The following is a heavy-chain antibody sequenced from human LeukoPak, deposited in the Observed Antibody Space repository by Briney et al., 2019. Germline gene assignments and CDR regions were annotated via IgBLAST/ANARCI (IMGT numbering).Heavy chain of an antibody. V-gene: IGHV4-59*12. J-gene: IGHJ4*02. CDR2: VYKSGGA. CDR3: ARDRGYSSGWYYFDY. D-gene: IGHD6-19*01. Sequence: SETLSLTCTVSGDSISTYYWSWIRQPPGKGLEWIGYVYKSGGANYNPSLKGRVTISVDTSKNQFSLKLSSVTAADTAVYYCARDRGYSSGWYYFDYWGQGTLVTVSS. CDR1: GDSISTYY.